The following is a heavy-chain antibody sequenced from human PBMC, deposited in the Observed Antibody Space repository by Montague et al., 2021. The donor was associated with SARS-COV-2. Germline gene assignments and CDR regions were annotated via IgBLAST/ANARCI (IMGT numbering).Heavy chain of an antibody. Sequence: SLRLSCAASGFTFGGYSMNWVRQAPGKGLEWVSSISSSSSHIFYADSVKGRFTISRDNAKNSLFLQMDSLRADDTAAYYCASRYDSIPYYAYYFEHWGQGTLVTVSS. D-gene: IGHD3-22*01. CDR2: ISSSSSHI. CDR1: GFTFGGYS. V-gene: IGHV3-21*01. CDR3: ASRYDSIPYYAYYFEH. J-gene: IGHJ4*02.